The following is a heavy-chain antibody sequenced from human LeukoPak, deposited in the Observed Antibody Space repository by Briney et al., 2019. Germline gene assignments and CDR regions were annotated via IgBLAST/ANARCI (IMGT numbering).Heavy chain of an antibody. CDR1: GYTFTSYV. Sequence: ASVKVSCKASGYTFTSYVISWVRQAPGQGLEWMGWISAYNGNTNYAQKLQGRVTMTTDTSTSTAYMELRSLRSDDTAVYYCARRYYDILTGYYDYWGQGTLVTVSS. J-gene: IGHJ4*02. CDR2: ISAYNGNT. V-gene: IGHV1-18*04. CDR3: ARRYYDILTGYYDY. D-gene: IGHD3-9*01.